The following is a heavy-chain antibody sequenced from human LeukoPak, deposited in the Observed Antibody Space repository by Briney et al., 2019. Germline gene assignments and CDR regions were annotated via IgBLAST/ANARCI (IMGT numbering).Heavy chain of an antibody. CDR3: ARLGRGYDYVWGGYPQPSYFDY. CDR1: GYSFTSYW. V-gene: IGHV5-51*01. CDR2: IYPGDSDT. J-gene: IGHJ4*02. D-gene: IGHD3-16*02. Sequence: GESLKISCKGSGYSFTSYWIGWVRQMPGKGLEWMGIIYPGDSDTRYSPSFQGQVTISADKSISTAYLQWSSLKASDTAMYYCARLGRGYDYVWGGYPQPSYFDYWGQGTLVTVSS.